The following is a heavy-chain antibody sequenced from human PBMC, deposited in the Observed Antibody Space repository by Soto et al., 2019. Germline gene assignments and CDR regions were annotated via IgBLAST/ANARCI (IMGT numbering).Heavy chain of an antibody. CDR2: INPNSGGT. CDR1: GYTFTGYY. CDR3: ARGTKHIVVVTASDAFDI. V-gene: IGHV1-2*04. J-gene: IGHJ3*02. Sequence: GASVKVSCKASGYTFTGYYMHWVRQAPGQGLEWMGWINPNSGGTNYAQKFQGWVTMTRDTSISTAYMELSRLRSDGTAVYYCARGTKHIVVVTASDAFDIWGQGTMVTVSS. D-gene: IGHD2-21*02.